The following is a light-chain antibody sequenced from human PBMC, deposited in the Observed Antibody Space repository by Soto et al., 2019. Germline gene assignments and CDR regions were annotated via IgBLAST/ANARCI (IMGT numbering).Light chain of an antibody. J-gene: IGKJ2*01. Sequence: EIVMTQSPATLSVSPGERATLSCRASQSVSSNLAWYQQKPGQAPRLLIYSASTRATGIPGRFSGSGSGTEFTLTISSLQFEDFAVYYCQQYNKWPPKYTFGQGTKLEIK. CDR1: QSVSSN. CDR3: QQYNKWPPKYT. V-gene: IGKV3-15*01. CDR2: SAS.